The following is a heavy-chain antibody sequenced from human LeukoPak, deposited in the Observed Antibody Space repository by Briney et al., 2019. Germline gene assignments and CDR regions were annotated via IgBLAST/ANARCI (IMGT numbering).Heavy chain of an antibody. J-gene: IGHJ4*02. V-gene: IGHV3-7*01. CDR3: ARRYCSTTSCLFDY. D-gene: IGHD2-2*01. CDR2: IKQDGSEK. CDR1: GFTFSTYW. Sequence: GGSLRLSCAASGFTFSTYWMTWVRQAPGKGLEWVANIKQDGSEKYYVDSVKGRFTISRDNANKSLYLQMNSLRAEDTAVYYCARRYCSTTSCLFDYWGQGTLVTVSS.